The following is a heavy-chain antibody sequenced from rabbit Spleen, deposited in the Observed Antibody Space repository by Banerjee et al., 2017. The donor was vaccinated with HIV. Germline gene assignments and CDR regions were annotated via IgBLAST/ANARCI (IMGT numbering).Heavy chain of an antibody. CDR1: GFSFSDRDV. CDR2: INAATGKP. D-gene: IGHD1-1*01. J-gene: IGHJ4*01. Sequence: QEQLVESRGGLVKPGASLTLTCKASGFSFSDRDVMCWVRQAPGKGLEWIACINAATGKPVYATWAKGRFTISRTSSTTVTLQMTSLTAADTATYFCVRGASASGYYNLWGPGTLVTVS. CDR3: VRGASASGYYNL. V-gene: IGHV1S45*01.